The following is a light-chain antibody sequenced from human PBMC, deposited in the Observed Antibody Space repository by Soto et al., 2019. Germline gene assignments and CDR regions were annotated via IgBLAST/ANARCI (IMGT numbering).Light chain of an antibody. V-gene: IGKV1-12*01. CDR3: QQANSFPHT. J-gene: IGKJ5*01. CDR2: AAS. Sequence: DIQMTQSPSTLSASVGDTVTVTCRASQSVSGWLAWYQQKPGEAPKLLIYAASTLESGVSSRFSGSGSGTDFTLTISSLQPEDFATYYCQQANSFPHTFGQGTRLEIK. CDR1: QSVSGW.